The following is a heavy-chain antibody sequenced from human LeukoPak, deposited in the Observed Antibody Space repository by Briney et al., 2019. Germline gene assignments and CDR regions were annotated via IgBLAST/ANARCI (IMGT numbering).Heavy chain of an antibody. J-gene: IGHJ4*02. D-gene: IGHD5-24*01. CDR1: GFTFSSYA. CDR2: ISYDGSNK. Sequence: GGSLRLSCAASGFTFSSYAMHWVRQAPGKGLEWVAVISYDGSNKYYADSVKGRFTISRDNSKNTLYLQMSSLRAEDTAVYYCARARRWLQFLFDYWGQGTLVTVSS. V-gene: IGHV3-30*15. CDR3: ARARRWLQFLFDY.